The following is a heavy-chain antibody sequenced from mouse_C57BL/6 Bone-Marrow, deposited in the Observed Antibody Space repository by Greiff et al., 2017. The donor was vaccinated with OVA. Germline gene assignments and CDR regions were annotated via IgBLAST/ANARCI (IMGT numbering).Heavy chain of an antibody. Sequence: VKLMESGAELARPGASVKLSCKASGYTFTSSGISWVKQRTGQGLEWIGEIYPRSGNTYYNEKFKGKATLTADKSSSTAYMELRSLTSEDSAVYFCAIYDGYYGDYWGQGTTLTVSS. V-gene: IGHV1-81*01. CDR3: AIYDGYYGDY. CDR1: GYTFTSSG. J-gene: IGHJ2*01. CDR2: IYPRSGNT. D-gene: IGHD2-3*01.